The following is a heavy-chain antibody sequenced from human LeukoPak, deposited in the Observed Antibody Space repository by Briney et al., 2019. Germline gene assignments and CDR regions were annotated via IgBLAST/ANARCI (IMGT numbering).Heavy chain of an antibody. J-gene: IGHJ5*02. Sequence: SETLSLTCAVSGGSISSGGYSWSWIRQPPGKGLEWIGYIYHSGSTYYNPSLKSRVTISVDRSKNQFSLKLSSVTAADTAVYYCARGYYYGSGSYNWFDPWGQGTLVTVSS. D-gene: IGHD3-10*01. V-gene: IGHV4-30-2*01. CDR3: ARGYYYGSGSYNWFDP. CDR1: GGSISSGGYS. CDR2: IYHSGST.